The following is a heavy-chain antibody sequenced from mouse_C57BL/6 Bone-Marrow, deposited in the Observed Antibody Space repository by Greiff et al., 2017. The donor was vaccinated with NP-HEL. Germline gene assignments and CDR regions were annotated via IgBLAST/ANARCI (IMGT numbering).Heavy chain of an antibody. V-gene: IGHV1-15*01. CDR2: IDPETGGT. J-gene: IGHJ2*01. CDR1: GYTFTDYE. D-gene: IGHD2-1*01. CDR3: TVSTMVTTGDY. Sequence: QVQLQQSGAELVRPGASVTLSCKASGYTFTDYEMHWVKQTPVHGLEWIGAIDPETGGTAYNQKFKGKAILTADKSSSTAYMELRSLTSEDSAVYVCTVSTMVTTGDYGGQGTTLTVSA.